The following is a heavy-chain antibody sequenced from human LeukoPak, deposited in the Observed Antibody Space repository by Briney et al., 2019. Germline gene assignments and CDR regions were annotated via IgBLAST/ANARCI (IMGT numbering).Heavy chain of an antibody. Sequence: GGSLRLSCAASGFTFNSYAMSWVRQAPGKGLEWVSAISGSGGSTYYADSVKGRFTISRDNSKNTLYLQMNSLRAEDTAVYYCAKQGASQPFPYYFDYWGQGTLVTVSS. D-gene: IGHD3-16*01. CDR2: ISGSGGST. J-gene: IGHJ4*02. V-gene: IGHV3-23*01. CDR1: GFTFNSYA. CDR3: AKQGASQPFPYYFDY.